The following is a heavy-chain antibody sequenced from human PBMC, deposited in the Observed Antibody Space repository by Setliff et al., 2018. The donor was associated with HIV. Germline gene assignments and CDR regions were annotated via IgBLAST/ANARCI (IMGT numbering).Heavy chain of an antibody. CDR2: FYTSGST. J-gene: IGHJ4*02. CDR1: GGSINTYY. D-gene: IGHD5-18*01. CDR3: ARDQKGYSYGYFDS. Sequence: LSLTCTVSGGSINTYYWSWIRQPAGKGLEWIGRFYTSGSTNYNPSLRSRVTMSVDTSKNQFSLRLSSVTAADTAVYYCARDQKGYSYGYFDSWGQGTLVTVSS. V-gene: IGHV4-4*07.